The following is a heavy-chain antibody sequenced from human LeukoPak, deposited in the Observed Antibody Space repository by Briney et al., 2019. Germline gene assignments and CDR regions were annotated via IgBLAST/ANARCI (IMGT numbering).Heavy chain of an antibody. D-gene: IGHD1/OR15-1a*01. J-gene: IGHJ4*02. CDR2: IYPGDSDT. Sequence: GESLKISCKGSGSSFTSYWIGWVRQMPGKGLEWMGVIYPGDSDTTYSPSFQGQVTISADKSINTAYLRWSSLKASDTAMYYCATSESQTRFDYWGQGTLVTVSS. V-gene: IGHV5-51*01. CDR3: ATSESQTRFDY. CDR1: GSSFTSYW.